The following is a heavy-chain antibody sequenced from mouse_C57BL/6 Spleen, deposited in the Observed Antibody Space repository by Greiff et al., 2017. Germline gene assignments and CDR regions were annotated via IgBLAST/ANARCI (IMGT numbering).Heavy chain of an antibody. J-gene: IGHJ4*01. V-gene: IGHV1-54*01. CDR1: GYAFTNYL. Sequence: VQLVESGAELVRPGTSVKVSCKASGYAFTNYLIEWVKQRPGQGLEWIGVINPGSGGTNYNAKFKGKATLTADKSSSTAYMQLCSQTSEDSAVYFSAPVRAESAMDDWGQGTSVTVSS. CDR3: APVRAESAMDD. CDR2: INPGSGGT.